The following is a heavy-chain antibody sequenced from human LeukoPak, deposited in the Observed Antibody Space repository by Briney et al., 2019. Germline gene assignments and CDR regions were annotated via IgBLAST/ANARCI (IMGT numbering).Heavy chain of an antibody. CDR1: GGSISSYY. Sequence: PSETLSLTCTVSGGSISSYYWSWIRQPAGKGLEWIGRIYTSWSTNYNPSLKSRVTMSVDTSKNQFSLKLSSVTAADTAVYYCACSRLYYYDSSGYPDQTDYWGQGTLVTVSS. V-gene: IGHV4-4*07. CDR2: IYTSWST. CDR3: ACSRLYYYDSSGYPDQTDY. D-gene: IGHD3-22*01. J-gene: IGHJ4*02.